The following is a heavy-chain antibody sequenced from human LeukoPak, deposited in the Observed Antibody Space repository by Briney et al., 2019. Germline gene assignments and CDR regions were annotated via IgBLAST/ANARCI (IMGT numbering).Heavy chain of an antibody. Sequence: ASVKVSCKASGYTFTGYYMHWVRQAPGQGLEWMGWINPNSGGTNYAKKFQGRVTMTRDTSISTAYMELSRLRSDDTAVYYCARVGMGYYDSSGYFDYWGQGTLVTVSS. CDR3: ARVGMGYYDSSGYFDY. J-gene: IGHJ4*02. V-gene: IGHV1-2*02. CDR1: GYTFTGYY. CDR2: INPNSGGT. D-gene: IGHD3-22*01.